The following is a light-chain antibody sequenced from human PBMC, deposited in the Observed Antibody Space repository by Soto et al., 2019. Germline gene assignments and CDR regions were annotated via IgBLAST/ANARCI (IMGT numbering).Light chain of an antibody. J-gene: IGKJ1*01. CDR1: QTISSW. CDR2: KAS. Sequence: DIQMTQSPSSLSASVGDRVGITCRASQTISSWLAWYQQKPGKAPKLLIYKASTLKSGVPSRFRGSGSGTEFTLTISSLQPDDFATYYCQHYNSYSEAFGQGTKVDIK. V-gene: IGKV1-5*03. CDR3: QHYNSYSEA.